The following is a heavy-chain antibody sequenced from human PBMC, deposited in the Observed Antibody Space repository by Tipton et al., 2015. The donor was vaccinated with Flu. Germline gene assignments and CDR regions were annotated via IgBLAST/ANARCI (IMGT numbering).Heavy chain of an antibody. CDR2: IRYDGSNK. CDR1: GFTFSSYG. CDR3: ANMGIDY. V-gene: IGHV3-30*02. D-gene: IGHD1-26*01. Sequence: SLRLSCAASGFTFSSYGMHWVRQAPGKGLEWAAFIRYDGSNKYYADSVKGRFTISRDNSKNTLYLQMNSLRAEDTAVYYCANMGIDYWGQGTLVTVSS. J-gene: IGHJ4*02.